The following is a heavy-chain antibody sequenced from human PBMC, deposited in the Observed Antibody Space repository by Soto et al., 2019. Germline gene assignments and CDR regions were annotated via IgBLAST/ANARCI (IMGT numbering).Heavy chain of an antibody. J-gene: IGHJ3*02. V-gene: IGHV1-18*01. CDR1: GYTFTSYG. Sequence: QVQLVQSGAEVKKPGASVKVSCKASGYTFTSYGISWVRQAPGQGLEWMGWISAYNVNTNYAQKLQGRVTMTTGTSTSTAYMELRSLRSDDTAVYYCARLRGYCSGGSCSPPGAFDIWGQGTMVTVSS. CDR2: ISAYNVNT. D-gene: IGHD2-15*01. CDR3: ARLRGYCSGGSCSPPGAFDI.